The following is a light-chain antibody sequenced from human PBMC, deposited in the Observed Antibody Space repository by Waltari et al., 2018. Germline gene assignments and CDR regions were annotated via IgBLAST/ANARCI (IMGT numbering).Light chain of an antibody. Sequence: DIQMTQSPSTLSASIGDRVTITCRASQSISGWLAWYQQKPGKAPKLLIFKASNLQSGVPSRFSGSGSGTDFTLTISSLQPDDFATYYCQHYNGYSPITFGQGTRLEIK. V-gene: IGKV1-5*03. CDR2: KAS. CDR1: QSISGW. CDR3: QHYNGYSPIT. J-gene: IGKJ5*01.